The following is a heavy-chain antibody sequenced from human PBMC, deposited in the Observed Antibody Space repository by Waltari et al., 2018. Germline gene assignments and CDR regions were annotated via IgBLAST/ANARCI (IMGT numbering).Heavy chain of an antibody. CDR1: GGSISSSSYY. Sequence: QLQLQESGPGLVKPSETLSLTCTVSGGSISSSSYYGGWIRPPPGKGLEWIGSIYYSGSTYYNPSLKSRVTISVDTSKNQFSLKLSSVTAADTAVYYCARRLCWYSSGWYQCYFDYWSQGTPGHRLL. V-gene: IGHV4-39*07. CDR3: ARRLCWYSSGWYQCYFDY. D-gene: IGHD6-19*01. J-gene: IGHJ4*02. CDR2: IYYSGST.